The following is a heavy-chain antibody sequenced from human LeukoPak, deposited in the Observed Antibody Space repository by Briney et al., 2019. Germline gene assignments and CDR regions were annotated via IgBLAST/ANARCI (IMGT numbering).Heavy chain of an antibody. CDR3: ARAIAVAGDY. D-gene: IGHD6-19*01. Sequence: GGSLRLSCAASGFTFSNYSMSWVRQAPGKGLEWVSSISSSSSYIYYADSVKGRFTISRDNAKNSLYLQMNSLRAEDTAVYYCARAIAVAGDYWGQGTLVTVSP. CDR1: GFTFSNYS. V-gene: IGHV3-21*01. J-gene: IGHJ4*02. CDR2: ISSSSSYI.